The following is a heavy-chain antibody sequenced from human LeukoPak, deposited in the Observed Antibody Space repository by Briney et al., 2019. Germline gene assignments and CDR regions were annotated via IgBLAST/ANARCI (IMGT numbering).Heavy chain of an antibody. V-gene: IGHV3-30*18. D-gene: IGHD5-12*01. CDR1: GFTFSSYG. CDR2: ISYDGSNK. Sequence: PGRSRRLSCAASGFTFSSYGMHWVRQAPGKGLEWVAVISYDGSNKYYADSVKGRFTISRDNSKNTLYLQMNSLRAEDTAVYYCAKDGENYSGYDGTTYYFDYWGQGTLVTVSS. J-gene: IGHJ4*02. CDR3: AKDGENYSGYDGTTYYFDY.